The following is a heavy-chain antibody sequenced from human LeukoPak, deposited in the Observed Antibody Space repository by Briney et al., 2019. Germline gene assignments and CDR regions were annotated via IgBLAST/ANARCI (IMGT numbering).Heavy chain of an antibody. CDR1: GFTFSSYS. J-gene: IGHJ5*02. D-gene: IGHD6-19*01. Sequence: GGSLRLSCAASGFTFSSYSMNWVRQAPGKGLEWVSSISSSSSYIYCADSVKGRFTISRDNAKNSLYLQMNSLRAEDTAVYYCARSYSSGGFDPWGQGTLVTVSS. V-gene: IGHV3-21*01. CDR2: ISSSSSYI. CDR3: ARSYSSGGFDP.